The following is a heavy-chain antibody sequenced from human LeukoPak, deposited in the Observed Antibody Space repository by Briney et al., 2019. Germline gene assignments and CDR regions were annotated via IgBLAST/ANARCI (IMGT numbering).Heavy chain of an antibody. Sequence: KTSETLSLTCTVSGGSISSYYWSWIRQPPGKGLEWIGYIYYSGSTNYNPPLKSRVTISVDTSKNQFSLKLSSVTAADTTVYYCARNSGSYSGYFDYWGQGTLVTVSS. CDR3: ARNSGSYSGYFDY. CDR2: IYYSGST. CDR1: GGSISSYY. D-gene: IGHD1-26*01. V-gene: IGHV4-59*01. J-gene: IGHJ4*02.